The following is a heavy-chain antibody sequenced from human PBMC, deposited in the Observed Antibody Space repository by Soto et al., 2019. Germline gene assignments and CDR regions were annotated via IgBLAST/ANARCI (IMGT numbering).Heavy chain of an antibody. CDR2: SIPIFATP. CDR1: GGTGSSDG. J-gene: IGHJ4*01. D-gene: IGHD2-15*01. Sequence: SGKVCCKASGGTGSSDGVSWGRQAPGQGLAWMGGSIPIFATPNYPQKFPGRATITADASTSRPYMELSRLPSEDPAVYYCARPNSGRSFGDIYVSYWG. V-gene: IGHV1-69*13. CDR3: ARPNSGRSFGDIYVSY.